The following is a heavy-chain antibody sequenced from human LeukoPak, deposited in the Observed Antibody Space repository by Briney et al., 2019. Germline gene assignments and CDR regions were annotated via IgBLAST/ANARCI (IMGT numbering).Heavy chain of an antibody. J-gene: IGHJ4*02. CDR1: GFTFSSYS. D-gene: IGHD3-16*01. CDR3: ARDWGWNSFDY. V-gene: IGHV3-21*01. CDR2: ISSSSSYI. Sequence: GGSLRLSCAASGFTFSSYSMNWVRQAPGKGLEWVSSISSSSSYIYYADSVKGRFTISRDNAKNSLYLQINSLRAEDTAVYYCARDWGWNSFDYWGQGTLVTVSS.